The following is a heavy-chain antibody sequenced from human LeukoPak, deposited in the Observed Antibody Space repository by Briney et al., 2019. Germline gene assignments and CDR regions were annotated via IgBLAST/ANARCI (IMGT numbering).Heavy chain of an antibody. J-gene: IGHJ4*02. CDR2: IGTAGDT. D-gene: IGHD6-13*01. V-gene: IGHV3-13*01. CDR1: GFTFSNYD. Sequence: GGSLRLSCAASGFTFSNYDMHWVRQAAGKGLEWVSAIGTAGDTYYPGSVKGRFTISRENAKNSLYLQMNSLSAGDTAVYYCASSPAYSSSWYAIDNWGQGTLVTVSS. CDR3: ASSPAYSSSWYAIDN.